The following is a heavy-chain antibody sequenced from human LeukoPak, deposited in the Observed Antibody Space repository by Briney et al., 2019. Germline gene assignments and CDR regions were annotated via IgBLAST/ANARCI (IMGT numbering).Heavy chain of an antibody. CDR3: ARKDSMDDFDY. D-gene: IGHD4-11*01. J-gene: IGHJ4*02. V-gene: IGHV4-39*01. CDR1: GCSISSSSYY. CDR2: IYYSGST. Sequence: PSETLSLTCTVSGCSISSSSYYWGWIRQPPGKGLEGMGSIYYSGSTYYNPSLKRRVTISVDTSKNQFSLKLSSVTAADTAVYYCARKDSMDDFDYWGQGTLVTVSS.